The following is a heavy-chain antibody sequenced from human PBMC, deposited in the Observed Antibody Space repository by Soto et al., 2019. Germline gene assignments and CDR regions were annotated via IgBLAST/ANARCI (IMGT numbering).Heavy chain of an antibody. CDR3: ARDSLATFGVDY. J-gene: IGHJ4*02. CDR2: ISAYNGNT. D-gene: IGHD3-16*01. Sequence: SVKVSCNASGYTFTSYGIIWVRQDPGQGLEWMGWISAYNGNTNYAQKFQGRGTMTTDTSTSTAYMELRSLRSDDTAVYYCARDSLATFGVDYWGQGTLVTVSS. V-gene: IGHV1-18*01. CDR1: GYTFTSYG.